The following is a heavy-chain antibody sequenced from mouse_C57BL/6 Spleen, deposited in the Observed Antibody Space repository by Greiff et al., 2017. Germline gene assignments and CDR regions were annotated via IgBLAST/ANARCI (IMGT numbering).Heavy chain of an antibody. D-gene: IGHD1-1*01. CDR1: GYTFTDYY. CDR2: INPYNGGT. V-gene: IGHV1-19*01. Sequence: EVQLQQSGPVLVKPGASVKMSCKASGYTFTDYYMNWVKQSHGKSLEWIGVINPYNGGTSYNQKFKGKATLTVDKSSSTAYMELNSLTSEDSAVYYCARFTTVPQYYFDYWGQGTTLTVSS. CDR3: ARFTTVPQYYFDY. J-gene: IGHJ2*01.